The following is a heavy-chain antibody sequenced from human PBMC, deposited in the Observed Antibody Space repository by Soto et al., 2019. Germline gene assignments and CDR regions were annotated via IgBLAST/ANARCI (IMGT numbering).Heavy chain of an antibody. CDR3: ASNAFDY. V-gene: IGHV1-3*04. D-gene: IGHD2-8*01. CDR1: GYIFTDYP. CDR2: IHTANGTT. Sequence: QVQFLQSGTEVKKPGASVKVSCKTSGYIFTDYPIHWVRQAPGRGLEWVGWIHTANGTTRYSPKLQGRISSRTETPASTAYMEVTGLTFAATALDYCASNAFDYWGQGTLVAVSP. J-gene: IGHJ4*02.